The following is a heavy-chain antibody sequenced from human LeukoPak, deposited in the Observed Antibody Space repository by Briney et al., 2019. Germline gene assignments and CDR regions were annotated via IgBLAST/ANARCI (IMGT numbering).Heavy chain of an antibody. J-gene: IGHJ4*02. CDR2: ISYDGSNK. Sequence: GGSLRLSCAASGFTFSSYAMHWVRQAPGKGLEWVAVISYDGSNKYYADSVKGRFTISRDNSKNTLYLQMNSLRAEDTAVYYCARWEDSSGYTSIDYWGQGTLVTVSS. V-gene: IGHV3-30-3*01. CDR1: GFTFSSYA. D-gene: IGHD3-22*01. CDR3: ARWEDSSGYTSIDY.